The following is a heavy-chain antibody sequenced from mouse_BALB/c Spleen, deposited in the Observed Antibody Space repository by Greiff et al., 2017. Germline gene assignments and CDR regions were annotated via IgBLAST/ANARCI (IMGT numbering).Heavy chain of an antibody. CDR1: GYTFTSYW. D-gene: IGHD4-1*01. V-gene: IGHV1-69*02. CDR3: ARRLGGGYYAMDY. J-gene: IGHJ4*01. Sequence: QVQLQQPGAELVKPGASVKLSCKASGYTFTSYWMHWVKQRPGQGLEWIGEIDPSDSYTNYNQKFKGKATLTVDKSSSTAYMQLSSLTSEDSAVYYCARRLGGGYYAMDYWGQGTSVTVSS. CDR2: IDPSDSYT.